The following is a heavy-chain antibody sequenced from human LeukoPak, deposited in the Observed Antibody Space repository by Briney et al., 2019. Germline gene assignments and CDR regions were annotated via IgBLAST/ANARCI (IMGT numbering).Heavy chain of an antibody. D-gene: IGHD3-10*01. CDR1: GGTFSSYA. CDR2: IIPIFGTA. J-gene: IGHJ5*02. V-gene: IGHV1-69*05. Sequence: ASVKVSCKASGGTFSSYAISWVRQAPGQGLEWMGRIIPIFGTANYAQKFQGRVTITTDESTSTAYMELSSLRSEDTAVYYCATITMVRGVIGWFDPWGQGTLVTVSS. CDR3: ATITMVRGVIGWFDP.